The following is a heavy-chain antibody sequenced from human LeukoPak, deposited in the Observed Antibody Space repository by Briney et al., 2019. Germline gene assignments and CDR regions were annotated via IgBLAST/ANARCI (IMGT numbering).Heavy chain of an antibody. Sequence: SETLSLTCTVSGGSISSYYWSWIRQFPGKGLEWIGYIHYSGSINYNPSLKSRVTMSIDTSKNQFSLNLTSVTAGDTAVYYCARDTSGWYFDLWGRGTLVTVSS. CDR2: IHYSGSI. J-gene: IGHJ2*01. D-gene: IGHD6-19*01. V-gene: IGHV4-59*01. CDR3: ARDTSGWYFDL. CDR1: GGSISSYY.